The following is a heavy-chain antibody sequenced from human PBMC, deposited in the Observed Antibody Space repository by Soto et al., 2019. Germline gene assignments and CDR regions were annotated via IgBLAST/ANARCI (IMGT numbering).Heavy chain of an antibody. Sequence: QVQLVQSGAEVKKPGSSVKVSCKASGGTFSSYAISRVRQAPGQGLEWMGGIIPIFGTANYAQKFQGRVTITADESTSTAYMELSSLRSEDTAVYYCAREHTIFGVAPNWFDPWGQGTLVTVSS. J-gene: IGHJ5*02. CDR3: AREHTIFGVAPNWFDP. D-gene: IGHD3-3*01. V-gene: IGHV1-69*01. CDR2: IIPIFGTA. CDR1: GGTFSSYA.